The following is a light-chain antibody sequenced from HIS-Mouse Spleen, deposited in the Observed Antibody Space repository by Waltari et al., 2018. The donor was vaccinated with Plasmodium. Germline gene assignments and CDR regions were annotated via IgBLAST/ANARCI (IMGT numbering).Light chain of an antibody. CDR2: DVS. V-gene: IGLV2-14*03. J-gene: IGLJ2*01. Sequence: QSALPQPDSLPGSPGPSITTSCPGTRRDVCGYTYVSWYQKHPAKAPNLMIYDVSNRPSGVSNRFSGSKSGNTASLTISGLQAEDEADYYCSSYTSSSTLVFGGGTKLTVL. CDR3: SSYTSSSTLV. CDR1: RRDVCGYTY.